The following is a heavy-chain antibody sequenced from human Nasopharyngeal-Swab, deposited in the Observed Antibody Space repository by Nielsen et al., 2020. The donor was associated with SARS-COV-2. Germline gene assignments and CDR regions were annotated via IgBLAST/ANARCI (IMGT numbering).Heavy chain of an antibody. J-gene: IGHJ4*02. V-gene: IGHV3-23*01. Sequence: GESLKIFCAGSGYTFSNYAISWVRQAPGQGLEWVSTVDYDGVRTHYADSVEGRFIISRDNSKNTVYLQIKSLGVEDAAVYYCATWMTAHFDYWGQGTLVT. D-gene: IGHD5-18*01. CDR3: ATWMTAHFDY. CDR1: GYTFSNYA. CDR2: VDYDGVRT.